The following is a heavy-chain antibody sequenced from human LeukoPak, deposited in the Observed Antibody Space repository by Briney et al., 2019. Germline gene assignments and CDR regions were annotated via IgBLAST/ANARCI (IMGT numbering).Heavy chain of an antibody. CDR3: ARPAGSLNV. D-gene: IGHD1-26*01. CDR1: GLTLESDA. Sequence: GGSLRLSCGAPGLTLESDAMYWVRPAPGKGPEWVSAISPSGFDTYYADSVRGRFTISRDNSRNTLYLQMNSLRAEDTAVYYCARPAGSLNVWGQGTTVTVSS. J-gene: IGHJ6*02. V-gene: IGHV3-23*01. CDR2: ISPSGFDT.